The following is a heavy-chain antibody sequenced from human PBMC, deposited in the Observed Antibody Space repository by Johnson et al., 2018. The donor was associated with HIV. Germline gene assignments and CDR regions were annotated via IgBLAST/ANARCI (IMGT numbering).Heavy chain of an antibody. CDR2: IRYDGSNK. CDR1: GFTFSSYG. Sequence: QVQLVESGGGVVQPGGSLRLSCAASGFTFSSYGMHWVRQAPGKGLEWVAFIRYDGSNKYYADSVKGRFTISRDNSKNTLYRQMDSLRAEDTAVYYCAKEPWHSSLSLIGLFVFDIRGQGTMVTVSS. J-gene: IGHJ3*02. CDR3: AKEPWHSSLSLIGLFVFDI. V-gene: IGHV3-30*02. D-gene: IGHD6-19*01.